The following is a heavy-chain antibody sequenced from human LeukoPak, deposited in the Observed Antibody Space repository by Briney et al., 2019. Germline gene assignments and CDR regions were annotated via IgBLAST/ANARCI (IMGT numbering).Heavy chain of an antibody. D-gene: IGHD3-10*01. CDR3: ARKAMVRGDVNWFDP. J-gene: IGHJ5*02. CDR1: GYTFTGYY. V-gene: IGHV1-2*02. CDR2: INPNSGGT. Sequence: ASVKVSCKASGYTFTGYYMHWVRQAPGQGLEWMGWINPNSGGTNYAQKFQGRVTMTRDTSISTAYMELSRLRSDDTAVYYCARKAMVRGDVNWFDPWGQGTLVTVSS.